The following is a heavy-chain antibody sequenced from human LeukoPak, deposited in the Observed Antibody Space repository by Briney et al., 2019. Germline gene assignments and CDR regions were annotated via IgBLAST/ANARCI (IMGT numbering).Heavy chain of an antibody. CDR1: GGSISSYY. J-gene: IGHJ5*02. D-gene: IGHD6-13*01. CDR3: ARVVSRAAAGLNLGFDP. CDR2: IYTSGST. Sequence: SETLSLTCTVSGGSISSYYWSWIRQPAGKGLEWIGRIYTSGSTNYNPTLKSRVAMSVDTSKNQFSLKLSSVTAADTAVYYCARVVSRAAAGLNLGFDPWGQGTLVTVSS. V-gene: IGHV4-4*07.